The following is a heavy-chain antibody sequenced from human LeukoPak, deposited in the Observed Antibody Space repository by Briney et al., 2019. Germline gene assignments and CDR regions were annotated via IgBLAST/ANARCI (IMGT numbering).Heavy chain of an antibody. CDR3: ARDGGEYSGSYAPSG. Sequence: GGSLRLSCAASGFTFSSYAMHWVRQAPDKGLEWVAVISYDGSNKYYVDSVKGRFTISRDNSKNTLYLQMNSLRAEDTAVYYCARDGGEYSGSYAPSGWGQGTLVTVSS. CDR1: GFTFSSYA. CDR2: ISYDGSNK. D-gene: IGHD1-26*01. V-gene: IGHV3-30-3*01. J-gene: IGHJ4*02.